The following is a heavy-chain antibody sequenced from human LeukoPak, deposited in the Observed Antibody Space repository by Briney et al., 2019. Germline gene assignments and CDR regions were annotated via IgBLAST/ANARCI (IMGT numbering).Heavy chain of an antibody. Sequence: ASVKVSCKASGYTFTGYYMHWVRQAPGQGLEWMGWINPNSGGTNYAQKFEGRVTMTRDTSISTAYMELNMLRSDDTAVYYCARAASGAARYRAFDIWGQGTMVTVSS. J-gene: IGHJ3*02. CDR2: INPNSGGT. CDR3: ARAASGAARYRAFDI. CDR1: GYTFTGYY. D-gene: IGHD3-10*01. V-gene: IGHV1-2*02.